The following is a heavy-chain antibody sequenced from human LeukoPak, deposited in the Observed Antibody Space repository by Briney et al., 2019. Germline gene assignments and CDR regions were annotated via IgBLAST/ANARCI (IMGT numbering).Heavy chain of an antibody. CDR2: IDGPGRGT. J-gene: IGHJ3*02. CDR1: GFTPGHFW. V-gene: IGHV3-74*01. Sequence: GGSLRLSCEVSGFTPGHFWMHWVRQAPGKGLEWVARIDGPGRGTVYADSVKGRFTFSRDNAKNTLSLQMNSQRDDDTAMYYCVRDLFPDAFDIWGQGTRVTVSS. CDR3: VRDLFPDAFDI. D-gene: IGHD2-21*01.